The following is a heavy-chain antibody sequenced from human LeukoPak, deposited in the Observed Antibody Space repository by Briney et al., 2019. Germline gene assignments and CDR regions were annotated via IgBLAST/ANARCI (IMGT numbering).Heavy chain of an antibody. D-gene: IGHD5-12*01. CDR1: YX. J-gene: IGHJ4*02. CDR3: ARGASGYDCFDY. CDR2: ISAYNGNK. Sequence: YXXSWVRXAPGQGLEWMGWISAYNGNKNYAQKIQGRVTMTTDPSTSTAYMELRSLRSDDTAVYYCARGASGYDCFDYWGQGTLVTVSS. V-gene: IGHV1-18*01.